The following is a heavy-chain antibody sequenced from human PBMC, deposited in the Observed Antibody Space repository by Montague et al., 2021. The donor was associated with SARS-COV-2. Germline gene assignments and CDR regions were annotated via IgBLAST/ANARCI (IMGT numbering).Heavy chain of an antibody. J-gene: IGHJ4*02. Sequence: SETLSLTCSVSGVSVSSGTYYWSWIRQPPGKGPESIGFISYTGNTSYNPSLKSRVTISLDKSKNQLSLKLTSLTAADTAVYYCARGRNDSGGMVHDYWGQGTLVTVSS. CDR2: ISYTGNT. CDR3: ARGRNDSGGMVHDY. D-gene: IGHD4-23*01. CDR1: GVSVSSGTYY. V-gene: IGHV4-61*01.